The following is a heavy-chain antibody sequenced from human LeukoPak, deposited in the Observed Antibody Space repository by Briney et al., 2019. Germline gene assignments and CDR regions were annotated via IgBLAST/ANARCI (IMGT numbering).Heavy chain of an antibody. CDR3: ARHGNDNLEC. V-gene: IGHV3-7*01. CDR2: MNEDGSKK. J-gene: IGHJ4*02. Sequence: GGSLRLSCATSGFTFSRYWMSWVRQAPGKGLEWVANMNEDGSKKFYRDSVKGRFTIYRDNAKNSLYLQMNSLRAEDTALYYCARHGNDNLECWGQGTLVTVSS. CDR1: GFTFSRYW. D-gene: IGHD3-22*01.